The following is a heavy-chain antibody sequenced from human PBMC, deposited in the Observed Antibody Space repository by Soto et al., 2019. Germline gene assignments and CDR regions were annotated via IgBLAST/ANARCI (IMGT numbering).Heavy chain of an antibody. CDR2: TYYRSKWYN. J-gene: IGHJ6*02. CDR3: ARELLAVAGTRSVRYYYYGVDV. CDR1: GDSVSSNSAA. V-gene: IGHV6-1*01. Sequence: SQTLSLTCAISGDSVSSNSAAWNWIRQSASGGLEWLGRTYYRSKWYNDYAVSLKSRITINPDTSKNQFSLQLNSVTPEDTAVYYCARELLAVAGTRSVRYYYYGVDVWGQGTTVTVSS. D-gene: IGHD6-19*01.